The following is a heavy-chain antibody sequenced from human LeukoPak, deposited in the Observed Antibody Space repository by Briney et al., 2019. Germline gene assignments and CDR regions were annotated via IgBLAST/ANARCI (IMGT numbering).Heavy chain of an antibody. V-gene: IGHV1-8*01. Sequence: ASVKVSCKASGYTFTSYDINWVRQATGQGLEWMGWMNPNSGNTGYAQKFQGRVTMTRNTSISTAYMELSSLRSEDTAVYYCARGRLGYCSSTSCYAGWFDPWGKGTLVTVSS. J-gene: IGHJ5*02. CDR2: MNPNSGNT. CDR1: GYTFTSYD. D-gene: IGHD2-2*01. CDR3: ARGRLGYCSSTSCYAGWFDP.